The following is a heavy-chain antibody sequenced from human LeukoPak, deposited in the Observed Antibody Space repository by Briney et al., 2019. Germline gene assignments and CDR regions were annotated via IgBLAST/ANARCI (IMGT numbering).Heavy chain of an antibody. J-gene: IGHJ4*02. CDR2: ISGSGGST. CDR1: GFTFSRYA. CDR3: AKESQHYYDSRGYGY. D-gene: IGHD3-22*01. Sequence: PGGSLRLSCAASGFTFSRYAMSWVRQAPGKGLEWVSAISGSGGSTYYADSVKGRFTISRDNSKNTLYLQMNSLRAEDTAVYYCAKESQHYYDSRGYGYWGQGTLVTVSS. V-gene: IGHV3-23*01.